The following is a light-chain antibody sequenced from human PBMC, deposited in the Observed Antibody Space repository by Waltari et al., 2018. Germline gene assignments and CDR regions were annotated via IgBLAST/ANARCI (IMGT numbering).Light chain of an antibody. CDR2: VNSDGSH. CDR3: QTGGHGTWV. CDR1: SGYSSNV. J-gene: IGLJ3*02. Sequence: LVLTQSPSASASLGASVKLTCSLSSGYSSNVIAWLQQQPGKGPRYLMKVNSDGSHRKGDDSPDRSSASNSGTEYYLTISSLQSEDEADYYCQTGGHGTWVFGGGTKLTVL. V-gene: IGLV4-69*01.